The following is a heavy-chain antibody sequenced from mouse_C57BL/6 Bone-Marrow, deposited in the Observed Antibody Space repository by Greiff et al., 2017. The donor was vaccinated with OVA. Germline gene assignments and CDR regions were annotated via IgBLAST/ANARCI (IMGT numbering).Heavy chain of an antibody. J-gene: IGHJ2*01. CDR3: TTKKVSHFDY. CDR1: GFNIKDDY. Sequence: EVQLQQSGAELVRPGASVKLSCTASGFNIKDDYMHWVKQRPEQGLEWIGWIDPENGDTEYASKFQGKATITADTSSNTAYLQLSSLTSEDTAVYYCTTKKVSHFDYWGQGTTLTVSS. V-gene: IGHV14-4*01. CDR2: IDPENGDT. D-gene: IGHD1-3*01.